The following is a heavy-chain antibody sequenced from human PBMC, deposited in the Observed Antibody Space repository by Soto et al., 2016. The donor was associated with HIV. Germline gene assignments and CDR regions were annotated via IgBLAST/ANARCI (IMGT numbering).Heavy chain of an antibody. Sequence: QVQLVQSGAEVKKPGSSVKVSCKASGGTFSSYAISWVRQAPGQGLEWMGGIIPIFGTGNYAQKFQGRVTIIADESTSTVYMELSSLRSEDTAVYYCARDLLTTVTTTGGWFDSWGQGTPVTVSS. CDR1: GGTFSSYA. CDR2: IIPIFGTG. D-gene: IGHD4-17*01. J-gene: IGHJ5*01. CDR3: ARDLLTTVTTTGGWFDS. V-gene: IGHV1-69*12.